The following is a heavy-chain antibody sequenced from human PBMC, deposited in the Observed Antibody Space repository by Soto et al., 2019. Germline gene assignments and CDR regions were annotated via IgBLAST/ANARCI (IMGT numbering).Heavy chain of an antibody. J-gene: IGHJ6*02. Sequence: GASVKVSCKASGYTFTSYGISWVRQAPGQGLEWMGWISAYNGNTNYAQKLQGRVTMTTDTSTSTAYMELRSLRSDDTAVYYCARLVLRGKYYYYYGMDVWGQGTTVTVSS. CDR3: ARLVLRGKYYYYYGMDV. V-gene: IGHV1-18*01. CDR2: ISAYNGNT. CDR1: GYTFTSYG. D-gene: IGHD3-3*01.